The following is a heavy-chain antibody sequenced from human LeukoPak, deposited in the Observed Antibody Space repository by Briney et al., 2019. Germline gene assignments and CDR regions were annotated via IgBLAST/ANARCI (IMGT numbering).Heavy chain of an antibody. D-gene: IGHD3-10*01. CDR2: INPSGGST. CDR3: ARVGTYGSGSYYWDYFDY. J-gene: IGHJ4*02. V-gene: IGHV1-46*01. CDR1: GYTFTSYY. Sequence: ASVKVSCKASGYTFTSYYMHWVRQAPGQGLEWMGIINPSGGSTSYAQKFQGRVTMTTDTSTSTAYMELRSLRSDDTAVYYCARVGTYGSGSYYWDYFDYWGQGTLVTVSS.